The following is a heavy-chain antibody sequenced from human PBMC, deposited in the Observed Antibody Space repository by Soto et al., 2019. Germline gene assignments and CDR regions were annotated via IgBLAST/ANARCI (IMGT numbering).Heavy chain of an antibody. CDR3: AQTPGYYSYYMDV. J-gene: IGHJ6*03. V-gene: IGHV4-39*01. Sequence: QLQLQESGPGLVKPSETLSLTCTVSGGSISSSSYYWGWIRQPPGKGLEWIGRIYYSGSTYYNPSLKSRVTISVDTSKNQFSLKLSSVTAADTALYYCAQTPGYYSYYMDVWGKGTTVTVSS. CDR1: GGSISSSSYY. CDR2: IYYSGST.